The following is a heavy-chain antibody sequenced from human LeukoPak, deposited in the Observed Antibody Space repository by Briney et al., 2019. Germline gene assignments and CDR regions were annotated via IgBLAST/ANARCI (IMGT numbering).Heavy chain of an antibody. J-gene: IGHJ4*02. D-gene: IGHD3-10*01. CDR1: GGTFISYA. V-gene: IGHV1-69*13. CDR2: IIPIFGTA. Sequence: SVKVSCKASGGTFISYAISWVRQAPGQGLEWMGGIIPIFGTANYAQKFQGRITITADESTSTAYMELSSLRSEDTAVYYCARGSSTGSYYGVFDYWGQGTLVTVSS. CDR3: ARGSSTGSYYGVFDY.